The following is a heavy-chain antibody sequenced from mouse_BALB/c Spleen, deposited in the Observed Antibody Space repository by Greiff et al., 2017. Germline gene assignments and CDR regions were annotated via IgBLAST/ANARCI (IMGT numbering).Heavy chain of an antibody. CDR3: ANYGSGYFDV. Sequence: DVQLVESGGGLVQPGGSRKLSCAASGFTFSDYGMAWVRQAPGKGPEWVAFISNLAYSIYYADTVTGRFTISRENAKNTLYLEMSSLRSEDTAMYYCANYGSGYFDVWGAGTTVTVSS. V-gene: IGHV5-15*02. J-gene: IGHJ1*01. CDR2: ISNLAYSI. D-gene: IGHD1-1*01. CDR1: GFTFSDYG.